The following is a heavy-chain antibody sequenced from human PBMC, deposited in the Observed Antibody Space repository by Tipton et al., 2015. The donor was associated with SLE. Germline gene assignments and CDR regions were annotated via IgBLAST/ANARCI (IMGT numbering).Heavy chain of an antibody. J-gene: IGHJ4*02. CDR1: GFTFSSYT. CDR3: AKDLSGYSYDW. D-gene: IGHD5-18*01. CDR2: ISYDGSNK. V-gene: IGHV3-30*04. Sequence: SLRLSCAASGFTFSSYTVHWVRQAPGKGLEWVALISYDGSNKFYADSVKGRFTISRDNSRNTLYLQMNSLRAEDTAVYYCAKDLSGYSYDWWGQGTLVTVSS.